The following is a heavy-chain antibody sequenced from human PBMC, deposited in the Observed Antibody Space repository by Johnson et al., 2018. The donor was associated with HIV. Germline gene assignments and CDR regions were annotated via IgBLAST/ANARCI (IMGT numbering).Heavy chain of an antibody. V-gene: IGHV3-30*03. D-gene: IGHD6-19*01. CDR3: ARRASGWHAFDI. CDR2: ISYDGNTK. J-gene: IGHJ3*02. Sequence: QVQLVESGGGLVKPGGSLRLSCAASGFTFSDYYMSWIRQAPGKGLQWVAVISYDGNTKYYADSVKGRFTISRDNSKSTLYLQMNSLRVEDTAVYFCARRASGWHAFDIWGQGTMVTVSS. CDR1: GFTFSDYY.